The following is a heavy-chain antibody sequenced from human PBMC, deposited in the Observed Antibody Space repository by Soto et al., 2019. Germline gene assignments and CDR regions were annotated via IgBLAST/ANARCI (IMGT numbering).Heavy chain of an antibody. CDR1: GYTFTSYA. J-gene: IGHJ4*02. CDR3: ARDSAPPGGETYYFDY. CDR2: INAGNGNT. V-gene: IGHV1-3*01. D-gene: IGHD3-10*01. Sequence: ASVKVSCKASGYTFTSYAMHWVRQAPGQRLEWMGWINAGNGNTKYSQKFQGRVTITRDTSASTAYMELSSLRSEDTAVYYCARDSAPPGGETYYFDYWGQGTLVTVSS.